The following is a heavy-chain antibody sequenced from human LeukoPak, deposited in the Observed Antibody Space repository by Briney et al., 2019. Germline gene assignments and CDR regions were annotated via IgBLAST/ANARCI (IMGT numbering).Heavy chain of an antibody. V-gene: IGHV4-59*01. CDR2: IHYSGSS. J-gene: IGHJ4*02. D-gene: IGHD1-1*01. CDR3: ARGERLGPDF. CDR1: GDSISNYY. Sequence: PSETLSLTCTVSGDSISNYYWSWIRQPPGKGLEWIGYIHYSGSSNYNPSLQSRVTISVDTSRGHFSLKLSSATAADTAVYYCARGERLGPDFWGQGTLVTVSS.